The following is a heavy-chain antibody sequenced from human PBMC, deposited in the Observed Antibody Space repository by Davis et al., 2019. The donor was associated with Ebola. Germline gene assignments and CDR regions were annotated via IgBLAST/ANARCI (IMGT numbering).Heavy chain of an antibody. D-gene: IGHD6-6*01. V-gene: IGHV1-3*01. Sequence: ASVKVSCKASGGTFSSYAISWVRQAPGQGLEWMGWINAGNDNTKYSQKFQGRVTITRDTSASTAYMELSILRSEDTAVYYCARDPSNYNYYGMDVWGQGTTVTVSS. CDR3: ARDPSNYNYYGMDV. CDR1: GGTFSSYA. CDR2: INAGNDNT. J-gene: IGHJ6*02.